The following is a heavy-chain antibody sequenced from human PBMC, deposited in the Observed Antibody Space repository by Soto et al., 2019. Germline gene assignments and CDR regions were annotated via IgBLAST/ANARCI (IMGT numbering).Heavy chain of an antibody. Sequence: PGWSLRLSCAASGFPFIRYAMSWVRPATGKGLEWVSAISGSGGSTYYADSVKGRFTISRDNSKNTLYLQMNSLRAEDTAVYYCAKAGPLRPQSGHDACDSWGQGTRVTVS. J-gene: IGHJ3*02. V-gene: IGHV3-23*01. CDR3: AKAGPLRPQSGHDACDS. CDR1: GFPFIRYA. CDR2: ISGSGGST.